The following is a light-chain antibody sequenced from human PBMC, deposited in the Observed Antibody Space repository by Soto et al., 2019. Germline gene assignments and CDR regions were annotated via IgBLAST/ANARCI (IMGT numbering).Light chain of an antibody. J-gene: IGKJ5*01. CDR1: QGIRNP. V-gene: IGKV1-9*01. CDR3: QQVDSYPIT. Sequence: IPLTPSPSSLSASVGDRVPITCRASQGIRNPLAWYQQKPGKGPKLLIYLASTLQSVVPSRFSGSGSGTDFTLTISSLQPEDFATYYCQQVDSYPITFGQGTRLEIK. CDR2: LAS.